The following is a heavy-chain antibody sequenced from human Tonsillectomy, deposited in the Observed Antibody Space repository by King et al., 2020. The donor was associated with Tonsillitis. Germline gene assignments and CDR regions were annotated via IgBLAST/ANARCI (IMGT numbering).Heavy chain of an antibody. CDR3: VRDFRESEC. Sequence: VQLVESGGGLVQPGGSLRLSCAASGFTFSSYWMHWVRQAPGKGLVWVSRIDGDGSNTNYADSVKGRFTTSRDNAKNTVYLQMNSLRAEDTAVYFCVRDFRESECWGPGNPVTVSS. CDR2: IDGDGSNT. J-gene: IGHJ4*02. V-gene: IGHV3-74*01. D-gene: IGHD3-10*01. CDR1: GFTFSSYW.